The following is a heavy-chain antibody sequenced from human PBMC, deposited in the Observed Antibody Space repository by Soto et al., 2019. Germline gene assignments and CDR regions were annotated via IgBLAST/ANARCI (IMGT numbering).Heavy chain of an antibody. J-gene: IGHJ4*02. CDR1: GFSLSTTAEG. V-gene: IGHV2-5*02. CDR2: ISWDDDE. D-gene: IGHD2-2*01. CDR3: AHGSCSSADCYPNPYLDY. Sequence: QITLKESGPTLVKPTQTLTLTCTFSGFSLSTTAEGVGWIRQPPGKALEWLALISWDDDERYSPSLKSRPTISKDTSKPQVVLTMTNVDPVDTATYYSAHGSCSSADCYPNPYLDYWGQGILVPVSS.